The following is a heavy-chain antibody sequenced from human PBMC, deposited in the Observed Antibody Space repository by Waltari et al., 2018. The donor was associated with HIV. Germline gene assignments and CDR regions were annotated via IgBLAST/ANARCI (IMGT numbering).Heavy chain of an antibody. D-gene: IGHD3-10*01. Sequence: AESGGRLIQTGGSLGLSCTASNFSVSEKHGTWIRQVPGGSLEWVAVIYPDDTTHYADSVRGRFTISRAKSRTTVLLLMSGLFVDDTATYFCATGVRYYGPWGQGTRVTVST. J-gene: IGHJ5*02. CDR3: ATGVRYYGP. V-gene: IGHV3-53*01. CDR2: IYPDDTT. CDR1: NFSVSEKH.